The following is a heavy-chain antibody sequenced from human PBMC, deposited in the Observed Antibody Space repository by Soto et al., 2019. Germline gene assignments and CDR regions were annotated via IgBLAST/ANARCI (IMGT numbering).Heavy chain of an antibody. CDR2: IYYSGST. Sequence: SGTLSLGCTVSGGSVSSSYWGWTRKSPRKGLEWIGFIYYSGSTKYKPSLKSRVTISVDTSKNQFSLKVSSATAADTAVYYCARHSNRNYGLYYFGYWGLGALVTVSS. CDR1: GGSVSSSY. D-gene: IGHD4-4*01. CDR3: ARHSNRNYGLYYFGY. J-gene: IGHJ4*02. V-gene: IGHV4-59*08.